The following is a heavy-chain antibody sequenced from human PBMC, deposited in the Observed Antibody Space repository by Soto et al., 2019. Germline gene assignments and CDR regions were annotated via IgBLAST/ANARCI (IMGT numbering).Heavy chain of an antibody. Sequence: QVQLVESGGGVVQPGRSLRVSCAASGFTFSIYAMHWVRQAPGTGLEWVAVISYDGTKTYYADSVKGRFAISRDNSKNTVYLQMNSLRDQDTAVYYSAKDRGPRRQSVIAPMDSWGQGTLVTVPP. J-gene: IGHJ5*01. CDR2: ISYDGTKT. V-gene: IGHV3-30*18. CDR1: GFTFSIYA. D-gene: IGHD3-10*01. CDR3: AKDRGPRRQSVIAPMDS.